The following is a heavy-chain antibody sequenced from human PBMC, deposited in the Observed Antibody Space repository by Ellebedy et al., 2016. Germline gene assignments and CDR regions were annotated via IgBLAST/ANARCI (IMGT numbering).Heavy chain of an antibody. V-gene: IGHV3-33*08. CDR1: GFTFSSYG. CDR3: ARASSRWGLYSDYYGMDV. Sequence: GGSLRLSCAASGFTFSSYGMHWVRQAPGKGLEWVAVIWYDGSNIYYAESVKGRFTISRDNAKNSLYLQMNSLRAEDTAVYYCARASSRWGLYSDYYGMDVWGQGTTVTVSS. D-gene: IGHD6-13*01. CDR2: IWYDGSNI. J-gene: IGHJ6*02.